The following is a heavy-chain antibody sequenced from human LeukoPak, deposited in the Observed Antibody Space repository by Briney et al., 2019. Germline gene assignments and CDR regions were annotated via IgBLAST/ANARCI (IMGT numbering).Heavy chain of an antibody. D-gene: IGHD4-23*01. V-gene: IGHV4-59*01. CDR1: DDSIYDYY. J-gene: IGHJ4*02. CDR2: IYYSGST. Sequence: SETLSLTCTISDDSIYDYYWSWLRQPPGQGLEWIGYIYYSGSTNYNPSLESRVTISVDTSKNQFSLNLSAVTAADTAVYYCASLSDYGSNFFDYWGQGTLVAVSS. CDR3: ASLSDYGSNFFDY.